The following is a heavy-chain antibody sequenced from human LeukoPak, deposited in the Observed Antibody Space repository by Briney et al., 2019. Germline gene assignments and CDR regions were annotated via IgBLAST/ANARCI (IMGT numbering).Heavy chain of an antibody. J-gene: IGHJ4*02. CDR2: IYSGGST. CDR3: ARDLTPY. Sequence: PGGSLRLSCAASGFTFSAYGMSWVRQSPRKGLEWVSVIYSGGSTYYADSVRGRFTISRDNSKNTLYLQMNSLRAEDTAVYYCARDLTPYWGQGTLVTVSS. D-gene: IGHD2-15*01. V-gene: IGHV3-66*01. CDR1: GFTFSAYG.